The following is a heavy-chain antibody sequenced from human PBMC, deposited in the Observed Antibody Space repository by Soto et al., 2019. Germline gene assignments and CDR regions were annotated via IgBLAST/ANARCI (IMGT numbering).Heavy chain of an antibody. CDR3: ARVMGGAAAVYFDY. D-gene: IGHD6-13*01. J-gene: IGHJ4*02. V-gene: IGHV1-3*01. Sequence: SSVKVSCKASGYTFTSYAMHWVRQAPGQRLEWMGWINAGNGNTKYSQKFQGRVTITRDTSASTAYMELSSLRSEDTAVYYCARVMGGAAAVYFDYWGQGTRVTVSS. CDR1: GYTFTSYA. CDR2: INAGNGNT.